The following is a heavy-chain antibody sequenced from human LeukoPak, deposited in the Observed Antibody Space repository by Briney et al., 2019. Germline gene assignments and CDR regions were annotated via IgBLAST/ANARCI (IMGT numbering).Heavy chain of an antibody. J-gene: IGHJ4*02. CDR2: IRYDGSNK. CDR1: GFTFSSYG. D-gene: IGHD3-22*01. Sequence: GGSLRLPCAASGFTFSSYGMHWVRQAPGKGLEWVAFIRYDGSNKYYADSVKGRFTISRDNSKNTLYLQMNSLRAEDTAVYYCAKDLRGGITMIVVVGFDYWGQGTLVTVSS. CDR3: AKDLRGGITMIVVVGFDY. V-gene: IGHV3-30*02.